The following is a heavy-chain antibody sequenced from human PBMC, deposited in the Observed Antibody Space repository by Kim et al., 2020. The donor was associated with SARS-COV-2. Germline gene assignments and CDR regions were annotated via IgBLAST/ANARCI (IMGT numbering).Heavy chain of an antibody. V-gene: IGHV3-30*04. CDR3: AKAGLYGDYLRLFDY. J-gene: IGHJ4*02. CDR1: GFTFSSCA. Sequence: GGSLRLSCAASGFTFSSCAMHWVRQAPGKGLEWVAVISYDGNNKYYADSVKGRFTISRDNSKNTLYLQMNSLRAEDTAVYYCAKAGLYGDYLRLFDYWGQGTLVTVSS. CDR2: ISYDGNNK. D-gene: IGHD4-17*01.